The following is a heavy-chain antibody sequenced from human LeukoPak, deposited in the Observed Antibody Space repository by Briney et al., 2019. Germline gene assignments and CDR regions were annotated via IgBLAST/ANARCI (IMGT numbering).Heavy chain of an antibody. CDR2: IKQDGSEK. CDR1: GFTFSSYW. Sequence: PGGSLRLSCAASGFTFSSYWMSWVRQAPGKGLEWVANIKQDGSEKYYVDSVKGRSTISRDNAKNSLYLQMNSLRAEDTAVYYCARDRRVPLGLRRDIVALQPIGYWGQGTLVTVSS. CDR3: ARDRRVPLGLRRDIVALQPIGY. J-gene: IGHJ4*02. D-gene: IGHD2-15*01. V-gene: IGHV3-7*01.